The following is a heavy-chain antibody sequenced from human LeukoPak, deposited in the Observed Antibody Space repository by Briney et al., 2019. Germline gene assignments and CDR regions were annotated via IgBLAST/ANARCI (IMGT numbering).Heavy chain of an antibody. J-gene: IGHJ4*02. V-gene: IGHV3-23*01. CDR1: GFTFSSYI. CDR2: ISGSGGFT. CDR3: AKSDGASPLYYFHY. D-gene: IGHD1-26*01. Sequence: GGSLRLSCAASGFTFSSYIMNWVRQSPGKGLKCVSGISGSGGFTYYADSVKGRFTISRDTSKNTVYLQMNSLRAEDTAVYYCAKSDGASPLYYFHYWGQGTLVTVSS.